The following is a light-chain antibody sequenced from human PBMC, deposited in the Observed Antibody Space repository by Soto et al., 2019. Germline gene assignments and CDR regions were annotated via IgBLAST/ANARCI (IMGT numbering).Light chain of an antibody. CDR2: DAS. Sequence: EIVLTQSPATLSLSPGERATLSCRASQSVRTSLAWYQQKFGQAPRLLIYDASNRASGIPARFSGSGSGTDFALTISSLEPEDFAVYYCQQRGGWPITVGPGNKVGIK. V-gene: IGKV3-11*01. J-gene: IGKJ3*01. CDR3: QQRGGWPIT. CDR1: QSVRTS.